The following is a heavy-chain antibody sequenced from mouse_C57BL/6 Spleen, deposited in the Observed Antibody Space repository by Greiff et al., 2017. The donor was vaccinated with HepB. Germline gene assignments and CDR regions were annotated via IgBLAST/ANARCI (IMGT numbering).Heavy chain of an antibody. CDR2: IDPNSGGT. CDR1: GYTFTSYW. Sequence: QVQLKESGAELVKPGASVKLSCKASGYTFTSYWMHWVKQRPGRGLEWIGRIDPNSGGTKYNEKFKSKATLTVDKPSSTAYMQLSSLTSEDSAVYYCAKGNFTTVVAYYFDYWGQGTTLTVSS. J-gene: IGHJ2*01. V-gene: IGHV1-72*01. CDR3: AKGNFTTVVAYYFDY. D-gene: IGHD1-1*01.